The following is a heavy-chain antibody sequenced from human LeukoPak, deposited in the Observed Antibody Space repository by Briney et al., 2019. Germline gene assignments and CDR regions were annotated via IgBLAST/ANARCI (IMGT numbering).Heavy chain of an antibody. CDR3: AKDSYSVLVY. D-gene: IGHD2-8*02. V-gene: IGHV3-23*01. CDR2: ISDSGAGT. Sequence: GGSLRLSCAASGFTFSSYAMSWARQAPGEGLEWVSAISDSGAGTYYADSMKGRFTISRDDSKNTLYLQMNSLRVEDTAVYYCAKDSYSVLVYWGQGTLVTVSS. J-gene: IGHJ4*02. CDR1: GFTFSSYA.